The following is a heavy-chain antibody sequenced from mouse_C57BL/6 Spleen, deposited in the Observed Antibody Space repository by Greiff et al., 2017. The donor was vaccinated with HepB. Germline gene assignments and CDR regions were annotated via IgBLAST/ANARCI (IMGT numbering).Heavy chain of an antibody. CDR2: ISSGSSTT. V-gene: IGHV5-17*01. D-gene: IGHD2-3*01. Sequence: EVQLVESGGGLVKPGGSLKLSCAASGFTFSDYGMHWVRQAPEKGLEWVAYISSGSSTTYYADTVKGRFTISRDNAKNTLFLQMTSLRSEDTAMYYCARRDGYYERYYAMDYWGQGTSVTVSS. CDR1: GFTFSDYG. J-gene: IGHJ4*01. CDR3: ARRDGYYERYYAMDY.